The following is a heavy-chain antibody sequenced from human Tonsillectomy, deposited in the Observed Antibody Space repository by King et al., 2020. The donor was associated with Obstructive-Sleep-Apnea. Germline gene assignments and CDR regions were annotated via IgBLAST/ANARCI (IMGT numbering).Heavy chain of an antibody. CDR3: ARAPYGSGIIDWFDP. Sequence: VQLQESGPGLVKPSETLSLTCTVSGGSISSYYWSWIRQPPGKGLEWIGYIYYSGSTNYNPSLKSRFSISVDTSKNQFSLELSSVTAADTAVYYCARAPYGSGIIDWFDPWGQGTLVTVSS. CDR1: GGSISSYY. CDR2: IYYSGST. D-gene: IGHD3-10*01. V-gene: IGHV4-59*01. J-gene: IGHJ5*02.